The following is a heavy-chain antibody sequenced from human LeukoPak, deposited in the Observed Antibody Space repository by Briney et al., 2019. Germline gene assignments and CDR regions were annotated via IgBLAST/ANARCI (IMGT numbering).Heavy chain of an antibody. CDR2: RNPDSGAT. Sequence: ASMKVSCKASGYSFTSFDLNWMRQASGQGLEWLGWRNPDSGATGYAQNFQVRISMTSDTSTSTAYMELSSLRSDDTAVYYCARTSRGVGFLVDPWGQGTLVTVSS. V-gene: IGHV1-8*01. J-gene: IGHJ5*02. CDR3: ARTSRGVGFLVDP. CDR1: GYSFTSFD. D-gene: IGHD2-15*01.